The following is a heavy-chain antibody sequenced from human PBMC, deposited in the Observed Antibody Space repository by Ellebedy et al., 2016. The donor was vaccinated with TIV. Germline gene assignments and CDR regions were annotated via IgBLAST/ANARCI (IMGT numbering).Heavy chain of an antibody. V-gene: IGHV1-18*01. CDR1: SYTFTSYG. D-gene: IGHD3-16*01. J-gene: IGHJ4*02. Sequence: ASVKVSXKASSYTFTSYGISWVRQAPGQGLEWMGWISGYNGNTNGNRKYGQKVQGRVTMTTDTSTSTAYMELRSLRSDDTAVYYCARDGLRLGDSSADDYWGQGTLVTVSS. CDR3: ARDGLRLGDSSADDY. CDR2: ISGYNGNTNGNR.